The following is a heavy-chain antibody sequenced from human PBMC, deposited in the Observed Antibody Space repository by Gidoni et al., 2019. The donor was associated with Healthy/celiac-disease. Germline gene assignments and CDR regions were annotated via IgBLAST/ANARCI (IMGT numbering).Heavy chain of an antibody. V-gene: IGHV3-21*01. J-gene: IGHJ4*02. CDR3: ARAHSSSWYPDY. CDR2: ISSNSSYI. D-gene: IGHD6-13*01. CDR1: GFTFSSYS. Sequence: EVQLVESGGGLVKPGGSLRLSFAASGFTFSSYSLNWVRQAPGKGLEWVSSISSNSSYIYYADSVKGRFTISRDNAKNSLYLQMNSLRAEDTAVYYCARAHSSSWYPDYWGQGTLVTVSS.